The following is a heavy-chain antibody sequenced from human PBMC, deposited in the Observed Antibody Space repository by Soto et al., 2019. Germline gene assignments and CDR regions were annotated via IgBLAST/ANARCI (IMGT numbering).Heavy chain of an antibody. V-gene: IGHV3-48*01. D-gene: IGHD1-1*01. J-gene: IGHJ4*02. Sequence: PGGSLRLSCAASGFTFISYSMNWVRQAPWKGLEWVSYTSSSSSTIYYADSVKGRFTISRDNAKNSLYLQMNSLRAEDTAVYYCARDRHRHWTEDFDYWGQGTLVTVS. CDR3: ARDRHRHWTEDFDY. CDR1: GFTFISYS. CDR2: TSSSSSTI.